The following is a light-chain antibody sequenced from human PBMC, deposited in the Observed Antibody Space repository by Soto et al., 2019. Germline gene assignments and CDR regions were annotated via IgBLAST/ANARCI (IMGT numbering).Light chain of an antibody. J-gene: IGLJ2*01. CDR2: DVT. V-gene: IGLV2-14*03. CDR1: SSDIGGYNY. Sequence: QSALTQPASVSGSPGQSITISCTGTSSDIGGYNYVSWYQQHPGKAPTLMIYDVTNRPSGVSDRFSGSTSGNTASLTISGLQAEDEADYHCSSYTSSSTVIFGGGTQLTVL. CDR3: SSYTSSSTVI.